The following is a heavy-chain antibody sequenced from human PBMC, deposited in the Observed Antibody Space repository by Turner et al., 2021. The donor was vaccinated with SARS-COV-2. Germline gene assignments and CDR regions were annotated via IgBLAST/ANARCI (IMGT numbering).Heavy chain of an antibody. D-gene: IGHD3-3*01. CDR3: ATASFVFRYLEW. J-gene: IGHJ4*02. CDR2: SYHTGTN. V-gene: IGHV4-4*02. CDR1: VVSISRPYL. Sequence: QVQLQESGPGLVKPSGTLSVTCSVSVVSISRPYLWTWVRQSPGKGLEWVGQSYHTGTNNYNPSFKDRVTISIDKSKSHFSLKLTSVTAADTAMYYCATASFVFRYLEWWGQGALVTVSS.